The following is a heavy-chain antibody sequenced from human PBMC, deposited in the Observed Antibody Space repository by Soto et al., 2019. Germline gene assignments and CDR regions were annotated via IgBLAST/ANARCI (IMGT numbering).Heavy chain of an antibody. Sequence: QVRLQESGPGLVKPSETLSLTCTVSGGSISRYYWSWIRQPPGKGLEWIGYLYNAGSTIYNPSLKSRVTISVDXSXNXLSLTLNYVTAADTAVYYCARDLWGYCGTDCYPLDVWGQGTTVTVSS. CDR3: ARDLWGYCGTDCYPLDV. J-gene: IGHJ6*02. D-gene: IGHD2-21*02. CDR2: LYNAGST. V-gene: IGHV4-59*01. CDR1: GGSISRYY.